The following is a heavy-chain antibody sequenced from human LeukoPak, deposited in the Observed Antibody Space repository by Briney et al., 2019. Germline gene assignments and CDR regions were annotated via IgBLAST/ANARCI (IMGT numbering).Heavy chain of an antibody. D-gene: IGHD6-19*01. J-gene: IGHJ4*02. V-gene: IGHV3-30-3*01. CDR1: GFTFSSYA. CDR2: IAYDGSNK. CDR3: AKGRQWLDYGGMGY. Sequence: GGSLRLSCAASGFTFSSYAMHWVRQAPGKGLEWVAVIAYDGSNKYYADSVKGRSTISRDNSKNTLYLQMNSLRAEDTAVYYCAKGRQWLDYGGMGYWGQGTLVTVSS.